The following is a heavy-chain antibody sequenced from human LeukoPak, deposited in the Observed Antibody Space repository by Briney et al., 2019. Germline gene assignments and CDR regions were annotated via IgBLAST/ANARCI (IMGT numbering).Heavy chain of an antibody. D-gene: IGHD4-17*01. J-gene: IGHJ2*01. CDR2: ICGSGGST. Sequence: GGSLRLSCAASGFTFSSYAMSWVRQAPGKGLEWVSAICGSGGSTYYADSVKGRFTISRDNSKNTLYLQMNSLRAQDTAVYYGAKEWTGDYGDSPYGYFDLWGRGTLVTVSS. V-gene: IGHV3-23*01. CDR3: AKEWTGDYGDSPYGYFDL. CDR1: GFTFSSYA.